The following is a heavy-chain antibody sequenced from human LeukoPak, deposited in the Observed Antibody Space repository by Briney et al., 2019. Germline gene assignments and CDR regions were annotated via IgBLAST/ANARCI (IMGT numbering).Heavy chain of an antibody. V-gene: IGHV1-2*02. J-gene: IGHJ5*02. CDR1: GYTFTGYY. D-gene: IGHD1-1*01. CDR2: IHTNSGGT. CDR3: SRSFDDHLTGDP. Sequence: ASVKVSCTASGYTFTGYYMHWVRQAPGQGLGWMGWIHTNSGGTNYGQKFQGRVTMTRDTLIRQAYRELSRLRSDDTAAYSRSRSFDDHLTGDPWGPRTLVTVSS.